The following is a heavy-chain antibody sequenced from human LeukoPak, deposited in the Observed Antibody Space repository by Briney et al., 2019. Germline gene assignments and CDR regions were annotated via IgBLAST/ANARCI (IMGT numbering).Heavy chain of an antibody. CDR3: AKIGGGGINYDFWSGYYTAGYFDY. V-gene: IGHV3-23*01. CDR2: ISGSGGST. J-gene: IGHJ4*02. D-gene: IGHD3-3*01. Sequence: GGSLRLSCAASGFTFSSYAMSWVRQAPGKGLEWVSAISGSGGSTYYADSVKGRFTISRDNSKNTLYLQMNRLRAEDTAVYYCAKIGGGGINYDFWSGYYTAGYFDYWGQGTLVTVSS. CDR1: GFTFSSYA.